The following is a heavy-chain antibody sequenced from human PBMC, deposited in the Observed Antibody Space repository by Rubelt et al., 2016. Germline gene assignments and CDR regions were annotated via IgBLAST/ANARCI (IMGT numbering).Heavy chain of an antibody. CDR1: GYTFTSYG. D-gene: IGHD1-7*01. CDR3: ARDLSSFPWNYGTLQH. V-gene: IGHV1-18*01. Sequence: QVQLVQSGAEVKKPGASVKVSCKASGYTFTSYGISWVRQAPGQGLEWMGWISAYNGNTNYAQKLQGRVTMTTDTSTSTAYMELRSLRSEETAVYYCARDLSSFPWNYGTLQHWGQGTLVTVSS. CDR2: ISAYNGNT. J-gene: IGHJ1*01.